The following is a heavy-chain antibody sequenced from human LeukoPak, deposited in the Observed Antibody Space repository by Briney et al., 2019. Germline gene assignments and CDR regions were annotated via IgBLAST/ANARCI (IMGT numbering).Heavy chain of an antibody. Sequence: SVKVSCKASGGTFSSYTISWVRQAPGQGLEWMGRIIPILGIANYAQKFQGRVTITAGKSTSTAYMELSSLRSEDTAVYYCASLRALYCSSTSCQTANGAFDIWGQGTMVTVSS. J-gene: IGHJ3*02. CDR1: GGTFSSYT. D-gene: IGHD2-2*01. CDR2: IIPILGIA. V-gene: IGHV1-69*02. CDR3: ASLRALYCSSTSCQTANGAFDI.